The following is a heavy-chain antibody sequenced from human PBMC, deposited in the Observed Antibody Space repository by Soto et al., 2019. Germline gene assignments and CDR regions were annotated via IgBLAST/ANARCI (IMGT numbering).Heavy chain of an antibody. CDR3: EREDSVSSYYTQ. CDR2: IKQDGSET. V-gene: IGHV3-7*03. Sequence: EVQLVQSGGGLVQPGVSLRLSCAASGFTFSSYRMTWVRQAPGKGLEWVANIKQDGSETFYVDSVKGRFTISRDNAKNSLDLHMNRLGAEDTAMYYWEREDSVSSYYTQWGHGTLVTVS. J-gene: IGHJ4*01. CDR1: GFTFSSYR. D-gene: IGHD1-26*01.